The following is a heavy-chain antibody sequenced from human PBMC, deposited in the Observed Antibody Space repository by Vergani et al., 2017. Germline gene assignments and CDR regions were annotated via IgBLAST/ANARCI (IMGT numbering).Heavy chain of an antibody. CDR1: GFSLLTSEMC. V-gene: IGHV2-70*01. Sequence: QVTLRESGPALVKPPQTLSLTCTFSGFSLLTSEMCVSWIRQPPGKALEWLALIDWNDNKYFNTSLKTRLTIYKDASQNQVVLTMTNMDPVDTATYYCARIRRRGRSRYEIFDCRGEGSLVSVSS. CDR2: IDWNDNK. J-gene: IGHJ4*02. D-gene: IGHD5-12*01. CDR3: ARIRRRGRSRYEIFDC.